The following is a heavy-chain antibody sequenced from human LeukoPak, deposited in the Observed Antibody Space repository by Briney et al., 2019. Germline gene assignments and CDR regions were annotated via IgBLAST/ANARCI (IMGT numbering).Heavy chain of an antibody. D-gene: IGHD1-26*01. CDR2: INPNSGGT. V-gene: IGHV1-2*02. Sequence: ASVKVSCKASGGTFSSYAISWVRQAPGQGLEWMGWINPNSGGTNYAQKFQGRVTMTRDTSISTAYMELSRLRSDDTAVYYCARVWLRIVGASPLGYWGQGTLVTVSS. J-gene: IGHJ4*02. CDR1: GGTFSSYA. CDR3: ARVWLRIVGASPLGY.